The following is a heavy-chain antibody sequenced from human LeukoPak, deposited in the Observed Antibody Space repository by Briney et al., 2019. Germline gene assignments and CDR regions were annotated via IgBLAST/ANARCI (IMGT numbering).Heavy chain of an antibody. CDR1: GFTFSSYG. Sequence: GGSLRLSCAASGFTFSSYGIHWVRQTPDKGLEWVAFIRYDESNTYYGDSVKGRFTISRDTSRNTVYLQMNSLRAEDTAVYYCARGLTYGPYINFDYWGQGTLVTVSS. CDR2: IRYDESNT. V-gene: IGHV3-30*02. CDR3: ARGLTYGPYINFDY. J-gene: IGHJ4*02. D-gene: IGHD4-17*01.